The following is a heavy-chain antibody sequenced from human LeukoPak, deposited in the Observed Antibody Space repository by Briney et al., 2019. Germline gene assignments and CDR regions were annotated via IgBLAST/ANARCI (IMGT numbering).Heavy chain of an antibody. CDR1: GGSISSYY. V-gene: IGHV4-4*07. CDR3: ARGGDYYDSSGYPIQH. Sequence: PETLSLTCTVSGGSISSYYWSWIRQPAGKGLEWIGRIYTSGSTNYNPSLKCRVTMSVDTSKNQFSLKLSSVTAADTAVYYCARGGDYYDSSGYPIQHWGQGTLVTVSS. D-gene: IGHD3-22*01. J-gene: IGHJ1*01. CDR2: IYTSGST.